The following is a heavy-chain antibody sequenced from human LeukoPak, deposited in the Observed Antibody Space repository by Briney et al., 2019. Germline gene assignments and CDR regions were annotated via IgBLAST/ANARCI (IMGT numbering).Heavy chain of an antibody. CDR2: VIPMFHTV. CDR3: ARVAVAGTLDY. J-gene: IGHJ4*02. V-gene: IGHV1-69*05. D-gene: IGHD6-19*01. Sequence: SVKVSCKASGGIFTSYAFSWVRQAPGQGLEWMGRVIPMFHTVSYAQKFQGRVTITTDESTSTAYMELSSLRSEDTAVYYCARVAVAGTLDYWGQGTLVTVSS. CDR1: GGIFTSYA.